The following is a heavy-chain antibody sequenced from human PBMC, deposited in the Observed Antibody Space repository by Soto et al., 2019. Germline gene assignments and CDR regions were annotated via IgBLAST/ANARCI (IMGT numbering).Heavy chain of an antibody. Sequence: QMQLVQSGPEVKKPGTSVKVSCKASGFTFTSSAMQWVRQARGQRLEWIGWIVVGSGNTNYAQKFQERVTITRDMSTSTAYMELSSLRSEDTAVYYCAAGGLLWFGVGHNGMDVWGQGTTVTVSS. V-gene: IGHV1-58*02. D-gene: IGHD3-10*01. CDR3: AAGGLLWFGVGHNGMDV. CDR1: GFTFTSSA. CDR2: IVVGSGNT. J-gene: IGHJ6*02.